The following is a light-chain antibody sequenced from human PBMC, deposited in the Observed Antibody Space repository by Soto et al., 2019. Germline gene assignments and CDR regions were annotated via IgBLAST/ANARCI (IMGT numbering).Light chain of an antibody. Sequence: QSALTQPASLSGSPGQSITISCTGTSSDVGGYDYVSWYQLHPGKAPKLMVFEVSNRPSGVSYRFSGSKSGNTASLTISGLQAEDEAEYFCSSYSISTAYLFGPGTKLTVL. CDR3: SSYSISTAYL. CDR2: EVS. J-gene: IGLJ1*01. CDR1: SSDVGGYDY. V-gene: IGLV2-14*01.